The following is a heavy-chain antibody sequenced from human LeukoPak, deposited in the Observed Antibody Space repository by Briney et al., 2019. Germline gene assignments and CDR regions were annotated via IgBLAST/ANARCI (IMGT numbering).Heavy chain of an antibody. CDR1: GFIFSSYW. V-gene: IGHV3-74*01. J-gene: IGHJ4*02. D-gene: IGHD2/OR15-2a*01. CDR2: INSDGSWT. Sequence: GGSLRLSCAASGFIFSSYWMHWVRQAPGKGLVWVSHINSDGSWTSYADSVKGRFTISKDNAKNTVYLQMNNLRAEDTAVYYCVSFYETYWGRGTLVTVSS. CDR3: VSFYETY.